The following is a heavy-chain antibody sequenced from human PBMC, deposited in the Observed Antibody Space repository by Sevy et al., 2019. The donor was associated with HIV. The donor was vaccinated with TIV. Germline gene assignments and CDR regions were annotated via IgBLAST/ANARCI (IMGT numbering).Heavy chain of an antibody. CDR1: GFSFSQYS. J-gene: IGHJ4*02. D-gene: IGHD3-22*01. Sequence: GGSLRLSCAASGFSFSQYSMNWVRQAPGKGLEWLSYISGTSGTIYYAASVKGRFTISRDNAKNSMYLQMNSLRDEDTAVYYCAWVVFYYDANYCDYWGQGALVTVSS. V-gene: IGHV3-48*02. CDR3: AWVVFYYDANYCDY. CDR2: ISGTSGTI.